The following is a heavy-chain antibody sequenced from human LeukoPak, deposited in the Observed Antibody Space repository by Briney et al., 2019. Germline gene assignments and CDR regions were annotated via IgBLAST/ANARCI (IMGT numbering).Heavy chain of an antibody. CDR2: ISAYNGNT. CDR1: GGTFSSYG. J-gene: IGHJ6*02. Sequence: ASVKVSCKASGGTFSSYGISWVRQAPGQGLEWMGWISAYNGNTNYAQKLQGRVTMTTDTSTSTAYMELRSLRSDDTAVYYCARAAVAWSYYYYGMDVWGQGTTVTVSS. CDR3: ARAAVAWSYYYYGMDV. V-gene: IGHV1-18*01. D-gene: IGHD6-19*01.